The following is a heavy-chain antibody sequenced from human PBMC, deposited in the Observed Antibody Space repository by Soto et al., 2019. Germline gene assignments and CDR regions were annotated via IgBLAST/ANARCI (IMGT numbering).Heavy chain of an antibody. CDR3: AGLQSCSSTSCYLVDY. CDR1: GFTFSSYA. D-gene: IGHD2-2*01. J-gene: IGHJ4*02. CDR2: ISYDGSNK. Sequence: PGGSLRLSCAASGFTFSSYAMHWVRQAPGKGLEWVAVISYDGSNKYYADSVKGRFTIARDNSKNTLYLQMNSLRAEDTAVYYCAGLQSCSSTSCYLVDYWGQGTLVTVSS. V-gene: IGHV3-30-3*01.